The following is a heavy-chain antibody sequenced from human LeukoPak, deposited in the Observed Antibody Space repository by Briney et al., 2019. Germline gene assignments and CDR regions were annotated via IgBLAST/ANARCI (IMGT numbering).Heavy chain of an antibody. CDR2: ISGSGGGI. V-gene: IGHV3-23*01. D-gene: IGHD3-10*01. J-gene: IGHJ4*02. CDR1: GFTFSNYA. CDR3: AKAYGSGSNGVYHFDY. Sequence: GGSLRLSCAASGFTFSNYAMTWVRRAPGKGLEWVSVISGSGGGIYYADFVKGRLTISRDTSKHTLYMQMNSLRVEDTAAYYCAKAYGSGSNGVYHFDYWGQGTLVTVSS.